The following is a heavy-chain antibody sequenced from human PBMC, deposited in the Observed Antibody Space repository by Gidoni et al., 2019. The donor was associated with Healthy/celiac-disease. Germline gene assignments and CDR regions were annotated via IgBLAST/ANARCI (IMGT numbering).Heavy chain of an antibody. CDR1: GGTFSSYA. V-gene: IGHV1-69*01. CDR2: IIPIFGTA. CDR3: ARGQGDGYNPIFDY. D-gene: IGHD5-12*01. J-gene: IGHJ4*02. Sequence: QVQLVQSGAEVKKPGSSVQVSCKASGGTFSSYAISWVRPAPGKGLEWMGGIIPIFGTANYGQKFQSRVTITADESTSTAYMELSSLRSEDTAVYYCARGQGDGYNPIFDYWGQGTLVTVSS.